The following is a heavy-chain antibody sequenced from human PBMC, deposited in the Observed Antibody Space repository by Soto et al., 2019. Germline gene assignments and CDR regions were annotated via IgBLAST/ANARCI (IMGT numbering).Heavy chain of an antibody. J-gene: IGHJ6*02. CDR2: ISAYNGNT. Sequence: QVQLVQSGAEVKKPGASVKVSCKASGYTFTSYGISWVRQAPGQGLEWMGWISAYNGNTNYAQKLQGRVTMTTDTYTSTAYMELRSLRSDDTAVYYCARGRNTAMVLVSNYYYYYGMDVWGQGTTVTVSS. V-gene: IGHV1-18*04. D-gene: IGHD5-18*01. CDR1: GYTFTSYG. CDR3: ARGRNTAMVLVSNYYYYYGMDV.